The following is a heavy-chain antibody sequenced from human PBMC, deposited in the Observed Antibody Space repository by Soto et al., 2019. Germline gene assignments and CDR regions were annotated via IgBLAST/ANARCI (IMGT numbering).Heavy chain of an antibody. Sequence: RLSCAASGFTFSSYAMSWVRQAPGKGLEWVSAISGSGGSTYYADSVKGWFTISRDNSKNTLYLQMNSLRAEDTAVYYCAKASYYDSSGYYYWGQGTLVTVSS. CDR3: AKASYYDSSGYYY. D-gene: IGHD3-22*01. CDR2: ISGSGGST. V-gene: IGHV3-23*01. J-gene: IGHJ4*02. CDR1: GFTFSSYA.